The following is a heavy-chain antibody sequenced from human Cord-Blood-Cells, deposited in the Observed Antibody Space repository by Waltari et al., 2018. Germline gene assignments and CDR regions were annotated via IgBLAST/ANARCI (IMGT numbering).Heavy chain of an antibody. V-gene: IGHV4-59*01. CDR1: GGSISSYY. D-gene: IGHD1-26*01. CDR3: ARGRAVPGHWYFDL. J-gene: IGHJ2*01. Sequence: QVQLQESGPGLVKPSATLSLTCTVSGGSISSYYWRWLRQPPGKGLEWIGYIYYSGSTNYNPSPKSRVTISVDTSKNQFSLKLSSVTAADTAVYYCARGRAVPGHWYFDLWGRGTLVTVSS. CDR2: IYYSGST.